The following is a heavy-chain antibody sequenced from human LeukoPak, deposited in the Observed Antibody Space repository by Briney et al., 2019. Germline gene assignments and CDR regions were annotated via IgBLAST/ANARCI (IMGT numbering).Heavy chain of an antibody. V-gene: IGHV4-39*01. Sequence: PSETLSLTCTVSGGSISSSSYYWGWIRQPPGKGLEWIGNIYYNGSTYYNPSLKSRVTISVDTSKNQFSLKLSSVTAADTAVYYCARAGGSSSWPPPRGILRWYFDLWGRGTLVTVSS. J-gene: IGHJ2*01. CDR3: ARAGGSSSWPPPRGILRWYFDL. D-gene: IGHD6-13*01. CDR1: GGSISSSSYY. CDR2: IYYNGST.